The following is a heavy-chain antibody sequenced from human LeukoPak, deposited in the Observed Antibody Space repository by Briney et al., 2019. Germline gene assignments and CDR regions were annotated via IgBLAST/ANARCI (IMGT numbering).Heavy chain of an antibody. Sequence: GGTLRLSCAASGFTFSSYGMSWVRQAPGKGLEWVSYISSSGSTIYYADSVKGRFTISRDNAKNSLYLQMNSLRAEDTAVYYCARENPTYYYDSSGYYFKDDAFDIWGQGTMVTVSS. CDR1: GFTFSSYG. J-gene: IGHJ3*02. D-gene: IGHD3-22*01. CDR3: ARENPTYYYDSSGYYFKDDAFDI. V-gene: IGHV3-48*04. CDR2: ISSSGSTI.